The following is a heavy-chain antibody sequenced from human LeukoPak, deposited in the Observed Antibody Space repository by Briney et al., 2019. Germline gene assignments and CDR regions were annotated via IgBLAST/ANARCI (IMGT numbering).Heavy chain of an antibody. V-gene: IGHV1-2*02. D-gene: IGHD7-27*01. CDR1: GYTFIAYY. CDR2: INPNSGGT. Sequence: GASVKVSCKASGYTFIAYYMHWVRQAPGQGLEWMGWINPNSGGTNYAQKFQGRVTMTRDTSISTAYMDLSRLRSDDTAVYYCAIGPPYAPGVLDVWGKGTTVTISS. CDR3: AIGPPYAPGVLDV. J-gene: IGHJ6*04.